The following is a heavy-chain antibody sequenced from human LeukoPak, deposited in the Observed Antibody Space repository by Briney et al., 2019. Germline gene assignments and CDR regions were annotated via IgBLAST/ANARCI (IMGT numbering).Heavy chain of an antibody. Sequence: GRSLRLSCAASGFTFDDYAMHWVRQVPGKGPEWVAGINWNSGSIDYADSVKGRFTISRDNAKNYLYLQMNSLRSEDTALYYCAKLSAGSKNDYWGQGTLVTVSS. CDR1: GFTFDDYA. CDR2: INWNSGSI. V-gene: IGHV3-9*01. D-gene: IGHD3-10*01. CDR3: AKLSAGSKNDY. J-gene: IGHJ4*02.